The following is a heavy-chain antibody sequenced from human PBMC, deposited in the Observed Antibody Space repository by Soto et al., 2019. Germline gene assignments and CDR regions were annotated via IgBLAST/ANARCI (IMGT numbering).Heavy chain of an antibody. J-gene: IGHJ6*02. CDR1: GGSISRNY. Sequence: QVQLQESGPGLVKPSETLSLTCTVSGGSISRNYWSWIRQPAGKGLEWIGRIYSSGRTNYNPSLKRRVTMSVDTSKNQFSLKLSSVTAADTAVYYCARGTAAGADYGMDVWGQGTTVTVSS. V-gene: IGHV4-4*07. CDR3: ARGTAAGADYGMDV. CDR2: IYSSGRT. D-gene: IGHD6-13*01.